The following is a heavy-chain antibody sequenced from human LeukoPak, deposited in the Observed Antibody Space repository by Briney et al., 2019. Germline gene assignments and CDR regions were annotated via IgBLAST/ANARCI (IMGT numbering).Heavy chain of an antibody. Sequence: SQTLSLTCAVPGGSISSGGYSWSWIRQPPGKGLEWIGYIYHSGSTYYNPSLKSRVTISVDRSKNQFSLKLSSVTAADTAVYYCARGIAVAGTRWFDPWGQGTLVTVSS. V-gene: IGHV4-30-2*01. CDR2: IYHSGST. D-gene: IGHD6-19*01. CDR1: GGSISSGGYS. J-gene: IGHJ5*02. CDR3: ARGIAVAGTRWFDP.